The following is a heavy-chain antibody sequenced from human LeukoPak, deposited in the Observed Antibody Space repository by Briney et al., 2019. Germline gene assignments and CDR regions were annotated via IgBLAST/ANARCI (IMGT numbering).Heavy chain of an antibody. D-gene: IGHD3-10*01. Sequence: GAAVKVSCKAAGYTFTGYYMHWVRQAPGQGLEWMGWINPNSGGTNYAQKFQGRVTMTRDTSITTTYMELSRLRSDDTAVYYCARRYFVSGSYYTDYWGQGTLVTASS. J-gene: IGHJ4*02. CDR1: GYTFTGYY. CDR2: INPNSGGT. CDR3: ARRYFVSGSYYTDY. V-gene: IGHV1-2*02.